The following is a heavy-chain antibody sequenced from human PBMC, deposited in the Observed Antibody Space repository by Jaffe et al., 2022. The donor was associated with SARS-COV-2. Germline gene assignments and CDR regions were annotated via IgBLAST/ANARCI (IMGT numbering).Heavy chain of an antibody. CDR3: ARLLPPNVY. V-gene: IGHV1-46*01. Sequence: QVQLVQSGAEVKKPGASVKVSCKASGYTFTSYHIHWVRQAPGQGLEWMGIINPSGGSTSHAQKFQGRVTVTRDTSTSTVYMELSSLTSEDTAVYYCARLLPPNVYWGQGTLVTVSS. CDR1: GYTFTSYH. CDR2: INPSGGST. J-gene: IGHJ4*02.